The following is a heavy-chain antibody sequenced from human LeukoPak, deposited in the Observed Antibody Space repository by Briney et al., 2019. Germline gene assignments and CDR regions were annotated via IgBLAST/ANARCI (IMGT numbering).Heavy chain of an antibody. V-gene: IGHV4-59*01. J-gene: IGHJ5*02. D-gene: IGHD2-15*01. CDR3: ARDRGQCSGGSCYVWFDP. CDR1: GGSISSYY. Sequence: SETLSLTCTVSGGSISSYYWSWIRQPPGKGLEWIGYIYYSGITNYNPSLKSRVTMSVDTSKNQFSLNLSSVTAADTAMYYCARDRGQCSGGSCYVWFDPWGQGTLVTVSS. CDR2: IYYSGIT.